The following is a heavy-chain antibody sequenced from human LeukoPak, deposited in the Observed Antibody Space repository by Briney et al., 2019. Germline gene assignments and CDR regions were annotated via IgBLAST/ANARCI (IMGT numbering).Heavy chain of an antibody. CDR2: INHSGST. J-gene: IGHJ4*02. CDR3: ARGGGRYCSGGSCHLDY. V-gene: IGHV4-34*01. CDR1: GGSFSGYY. D-gene: IGHD2-15*01. Sequence: SETLSLTCAVYGGSFSGYYWSWIRQPPGKGLEWIGEINHSGSTNYNPSLKSQVTISVDTSKNQFSLKLSSVTAADTAVYYCARGGGRYCSGGSCHLDYWGQGTLVTVSS.